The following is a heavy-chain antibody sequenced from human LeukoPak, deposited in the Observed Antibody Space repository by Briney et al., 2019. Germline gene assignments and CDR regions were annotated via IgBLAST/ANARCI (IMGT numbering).Heavy chain of an antibody. CDR3: AKKYYYGSGSYLSFDY. CDR2: ISSSSRTI. D-gene: IGHD3-10*01. CDR1: GFTFSRSS. Sequence: GGSLRLSCAASGFTFSRSSMNWVRQAPGKGLEWVSYISSSSRTIYYADSVKGRFTISRDNARNSLYLQMNTLRAEDTAVYYCAKKYYYGSGSYLSFDYWGQGTLVTVSS. V-gene: IGHV3-48*01. J-gene: IGHJ4*02.